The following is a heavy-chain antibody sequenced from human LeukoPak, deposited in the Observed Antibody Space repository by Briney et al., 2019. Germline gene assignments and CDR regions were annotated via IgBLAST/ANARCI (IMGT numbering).Heavy chain of an antibody. CDR2: IHSGGST. J-gene: IGHJ4*02. D-gene: IGHD1-26*01. Sequence: GGSLRLSCAASGFIVSRSYMNWVRQAPGKGLEWVAVIHSGGSTYYADSVKGRFTISRDNSKNTVDLQMNDLRDEDTAVYYCARSWDARLNFDYWGQGTLVTVSS. V-gene: IGHV3-66*02. CDR1: GFIVSRSY. CDR3: ARSWDARLNFDY.